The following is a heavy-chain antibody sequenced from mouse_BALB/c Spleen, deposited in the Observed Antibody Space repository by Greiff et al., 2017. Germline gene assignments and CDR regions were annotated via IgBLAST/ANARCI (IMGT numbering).Heavy chain of an antibody. Sequence: EVKLMESGAELASPGASVTLSCKASGYTFTDHIMNWVKKRPGQGLEWIGAIYPGNSDTSYNQKFKGKAKLTAVTSTSTAYMELSSLTNEDSAVYYCTRGDYDYDDFDYWGQGTTLTVSS. V-gene: IGHV1-5*01. CDR1: GYTFTDHI. CDR3: TRGDYDYDDFDY. D-gene: IGHD2-4*01. CDR2: IYPGNSDT. J-gene: IGHJ2*01.